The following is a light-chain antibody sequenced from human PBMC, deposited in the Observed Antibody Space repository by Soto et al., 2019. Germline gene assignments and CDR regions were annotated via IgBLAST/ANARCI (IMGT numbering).Light chain of an antibody. V-gene: IGKV3-15*01. CDR2: GAS. J-gene: IGKJ3*01. CDR3: QQYNNWPSHIT. Sequence: EIVMTQSPATLSVSPGERATLSCRASQSLSSNLAWYQQKPGQAPRLLIYGASTRATGIPARFSGNGSGTEFTLTISSLQSEDFAFYYCQQYNNWPSHITFGPGTKVDIK. CDR1: QSLSSN.